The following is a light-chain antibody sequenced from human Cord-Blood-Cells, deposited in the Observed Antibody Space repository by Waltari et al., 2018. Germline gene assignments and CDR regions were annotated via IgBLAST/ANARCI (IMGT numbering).Light chain of an antibody. CDR1: QSVSSY. CDR3: QQRSSWLT. J-gene: IGKJ4*01. Sequence: EIVLTQSPATLSLSPGERATLSCRASQSVSSYLAWYQQKPGQAPRLLIYDASNRATGISARFSGSGSGTDFTRTISSLEPEDCAVYYCQQRSSWLTFGGGTKVEIK. V-gene: IGKV3-11*01. CDR2: DAS.